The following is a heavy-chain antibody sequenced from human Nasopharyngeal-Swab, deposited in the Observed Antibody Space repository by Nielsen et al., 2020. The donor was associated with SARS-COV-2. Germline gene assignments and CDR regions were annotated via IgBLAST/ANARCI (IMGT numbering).Heavy chain of an antibody. CDR2: ISYDGSNK. CDR3: ARGAGGI. CDR1: GFTFSSYA. Sequence: GESLKISCAASGFTFSSYAMHWVRQAPGKGPEWVAVISYDGSNKYYADSVKGRFTISRDNSKNTLYLQMNSLRAEDTAVYYCARGAGGIWGQGTLVTVSS. D-gene: IGHD6-13*01. V-gene: IGHV3-30*04. J-gene: IGHJ4*02.